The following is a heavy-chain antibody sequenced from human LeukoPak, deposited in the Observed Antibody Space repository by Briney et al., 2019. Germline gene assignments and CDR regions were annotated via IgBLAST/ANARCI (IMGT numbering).Heavy chain of an antibody. V-gene: IGHV3-74*01. CDR3: ARERKYDSNFDY. CDR1: GFTFSSYG. CDR2: IKSDGSST. J-gene: IGHJ4*02. Sequence: GGTLRLSCAASGFTFSSYGMSWVRQAPGKGLEWVSRIKSDGSSTSYADSVKGRFTISRDNAKNTLYLQMNSLRAEDTAVYYCARERKYDSNFDYWGQGTLVTVSS. D-gene: IGHD1-1*01.